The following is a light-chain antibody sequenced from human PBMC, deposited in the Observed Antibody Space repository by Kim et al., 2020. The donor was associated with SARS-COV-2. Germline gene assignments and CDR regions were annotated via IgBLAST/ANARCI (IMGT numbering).Light chain of an antibody. Sequence: SPGQSITITCSDIADYKYVSWYRQHPGKGPKLIIYDVTNRPSGVSSRFSGSKSGNTASLTISGLQPEDEAHYYCSSYATITSLALVFGPGTKVTV. CDR3: SSYATITSLALV. CDR2: DVT. CDR1: DIADYKY. J-gene: IGLJ1*01. V-gene: IGLV2-14*03.